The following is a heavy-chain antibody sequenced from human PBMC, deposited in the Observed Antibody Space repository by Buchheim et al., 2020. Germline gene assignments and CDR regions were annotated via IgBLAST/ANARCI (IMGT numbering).Heavy chain of an antibody. CDR2: IRSKANSYAT. Sequence: EVQLVESGGGLVQPGGSLKLPCAASGFTFSGSAMHWVRQASGKGLEWVGRIRSKANSYATAYAASVKGRFTISRDDSKNTAYLQMNSLKTEDTAVYYCTREQWLVLTGWFDPWGQGTL. D-gene: IGHD6-19*01. J-gene: IGHJ5*02. V-gene: IGHV3-73*01. CDR3: TREQWLVLTGWFDP. CDR1: GFTFSGSA.